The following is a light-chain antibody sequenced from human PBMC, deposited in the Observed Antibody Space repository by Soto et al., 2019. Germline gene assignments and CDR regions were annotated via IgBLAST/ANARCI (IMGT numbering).Light chain of an antibody. V-gene: IGLV2-14*01. Sequence: QYPGVQPASVSGSPGRSITISCTATTSDVGGYNYVSWYQQHPGKAPKLMIYEVSNRPSGVSNRFSGSKSGNTASLTISGLQAEDHADYSCRSYTSSSPRVFGTGTKVTVL. CDR1: TSDVGGYNY. CDR3: RSYTSSSPRV. J-gene: IGLJ1*01. CDR2: EVS.